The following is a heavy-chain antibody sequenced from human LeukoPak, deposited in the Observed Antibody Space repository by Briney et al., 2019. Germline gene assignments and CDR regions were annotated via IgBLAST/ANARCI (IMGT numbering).Heavy chain of an antibody. Sequence: PGGSLRLSCAASGFTVSSNYMSWVRQAPGKGLEWVSVIYSGGSTYYADSVKGRFTISRDNSENTLYLQMNSLRAEDTAVYYCARETPDSSGWDWGQGTLVTVSS. CDR3: ARETPDSSGWD. D-gene: IGHD6-19*01. CDR2: IYSGGST. J-gene: IGHJ4*02. CDR1: GFTVSSNY. V-gene: IGHV3-53*01.